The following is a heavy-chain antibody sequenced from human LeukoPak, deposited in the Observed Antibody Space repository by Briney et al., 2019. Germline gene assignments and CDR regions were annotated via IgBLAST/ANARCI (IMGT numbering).Heavy chain of an antibody. CDR1: GYTLTSYD. CDR3: ARALEYSSSYNWFDP. Sequence: ASVKVSCKASGYTLTSYDINWVRQATGQGLEWMGWMNPNSGNTGYAQKFQGRVTMTTDTSTSTAYMELRSLRSDDTAVYYCARALEYSSSYNWFDPWGQGTLVTVSS. J-gene: IGHJ5*02. CDR2: MNPNSGNT. D-gene: IGHD6-6*01. V-gene: IGHV1-8*01.